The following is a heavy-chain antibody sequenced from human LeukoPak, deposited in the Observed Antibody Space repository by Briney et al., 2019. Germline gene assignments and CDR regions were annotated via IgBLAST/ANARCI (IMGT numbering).Heavy chain of an antibody. CDR1: GYSFTSYW. Sequence: PGESLKISCKGSGYSFTSYWISWVRQMPGKGLERMGRIDPSDSYTNYSPSFQGHVTISADKSISTAYLQWSSLKASDTAMYYCARHSRYCSSTSCYWFDPWGQGTLVTVSS. CDR2: IDPSDSYT. V-gene: IGHV5-10-1*01. D-gene: IGHD2-2*01. J-gene: IGHJ5*02. CDR3: ARHSRYCSSTSCYWFDP.